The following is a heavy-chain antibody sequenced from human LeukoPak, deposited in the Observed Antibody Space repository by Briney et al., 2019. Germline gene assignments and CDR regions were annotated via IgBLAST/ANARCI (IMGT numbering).Heavy chain of an antibody. V-gene: IGHV4-39*07. CDR1: GDSISSSTYY. Sequence: SETLSLTCTVSGDSISSSTYYWGWIRQPPGKGLELIGEIKHSGSTNYNPSLKSRVSISVDTSKNQFSLKLNSVTAADTAVYYCARAYSSSWYFNWFDPWGQGTLVTVSS. CDR2: IKHSGST. J-gene: IGHJ5*02. D-gene: IGHD6-13*01. CDR3: ARAYSSSWYFNWFDP.